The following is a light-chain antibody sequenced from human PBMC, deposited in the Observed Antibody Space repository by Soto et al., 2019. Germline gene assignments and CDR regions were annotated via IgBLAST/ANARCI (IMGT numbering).Light chain of an antibody. J-gene: IGLJ1*01. V-gene: IGLV2-14*03. CDR3: SSYTTSNTRQIV. Sequence: QSVLTQPSSVSVSPGQSITISCTGTSGDVGGYNYVSWYQHHPGKAPKLIIYDVTNRPSGVSNPFSGSKSGNTASLTISGLQPEDEADYYCSSYTTSNTRQIVFGTGTKVTVL. CDR2: DVT. CDR1: SGDVGGYNY.